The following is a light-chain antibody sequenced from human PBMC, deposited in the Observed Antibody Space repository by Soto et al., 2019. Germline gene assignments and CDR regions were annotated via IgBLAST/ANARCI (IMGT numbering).Light chain of an antibody. CDR3: SSYTSSSTLGV. CDR1: SSDVGGYNY. CDR2: EVS. J-gene: IGLJ2*01. Sequence: SVLTQPASVSGSPGQSITISCTVTSSDVGGYNYVSWYQEHPGKAPKLMISEVSNRPSGVSNRFSGSKSGNTASLTISGLQAEDEADYYCSSYTSSSTLGVFGGGTKLTVL. V-gene: IGLV2-14*01.